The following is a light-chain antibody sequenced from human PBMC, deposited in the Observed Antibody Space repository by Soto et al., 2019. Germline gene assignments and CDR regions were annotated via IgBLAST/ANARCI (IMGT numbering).Light chain of an antibody. Sequence: EIVMTQSPATLSVSPGERATLSCRASQSVRSNLAWYQHKPGQAPRLLIYGVSTRATGVPTRFSGSVSGTEFTLTISSLQSEDFAVYYCQQYNNWPPWTFGQGTKVDIK. V-gene: IGKV3-15*01. J-gene: IGKJ1*01. CDR1: QSVRSN. CDR3: QQYNNWPPWT. CDR2: GVS.